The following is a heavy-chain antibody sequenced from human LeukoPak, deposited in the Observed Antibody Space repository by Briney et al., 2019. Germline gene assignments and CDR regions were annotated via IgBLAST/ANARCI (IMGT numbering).Heavy chain of an antibody. V-gene: IGHV1-46*01. J-gene: IGHJ3*02. D-gene: IGHD3-10*01. Sequence: GASVKVSCKASGYTFTSYYMHWVRQAPGQGLEWMGIINPSGGSTSYAQKFQGRVTMTRDTSTSTVYMELSSLRSEDTAVYYCASAINITMVRGVIITEPAPWDAFDIWGQGTMVTVSS. CDR1: GYTFTSYY. CDR2: INPSGGST. CDR3: ASAINITMVRGVIITEPAPWDAFDI.